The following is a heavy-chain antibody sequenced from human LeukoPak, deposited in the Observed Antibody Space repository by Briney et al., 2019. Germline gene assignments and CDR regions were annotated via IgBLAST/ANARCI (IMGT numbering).Heavy chain of an antibody. V-gene: IGHV3-48*02. J-gene: IGHJ4*02. D-gene: IGHD2/OR15-2a*01. CDR2: IGVSSNTI. CDR1: GFTFSSYS. CDR3: ARDSSYAQDY. Sequence: GRSLRLACAASGFTFSSYSMNWVRQAPGKGLEWVSYIGVSSNTIYYADSVKGRFTISRDNAKNSLYLQMSSLRDEDMAVYYCARDSSYAQDYWGQGTLVTVSS.